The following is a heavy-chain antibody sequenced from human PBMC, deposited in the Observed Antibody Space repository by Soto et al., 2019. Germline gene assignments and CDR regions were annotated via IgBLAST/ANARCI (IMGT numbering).Heavy chain of an antibody. J-gene: IGHJ4*02. D-gene: IGHD3-9*01. Sequence: PSETLSLTCTVSGGSISSGGYYWSWIRQHPGKGLEWIGYIYYSGSTNYNRSLKSRVTITLDTSKNQFSLKLSSVTAADTAVYYCARRAPAHNSDKTGYFDYFDFWGQGALVTVSS. CDR1: GGSISSGGYY. V-gene: IGHV4-30-4*01. CDR2: IYYSGST. CDR3: ARRAPAHNSDKTGYFDYFDF.